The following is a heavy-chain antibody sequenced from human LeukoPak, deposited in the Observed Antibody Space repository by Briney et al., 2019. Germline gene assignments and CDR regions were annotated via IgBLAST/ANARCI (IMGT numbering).Heavy chain of an antibody. CDR2: ISAYNGNT. CDR3: VRDPSYIVVVSSTVTGFDP. D-gene: IGHD2-2*01. J-gene: IGHJ5*02. Sequence: GASVKVSCKASGYTFTSYGISWVRQAPGQGLEWMGWISAYNGNTNHAQKPQGRVTMTTDTSTSTAYMELRSLRSDDTAVYYCVRDPSYIVVVSSTVTGFDPWGQGTLVTVSS. CDR1: GYTFTSYG. V-gene: IGHV1-18*01.